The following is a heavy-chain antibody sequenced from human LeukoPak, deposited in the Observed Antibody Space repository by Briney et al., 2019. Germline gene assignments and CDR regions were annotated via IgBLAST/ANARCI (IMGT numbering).Heavy chain of an antibody. D-gene: IGHD5-24*01. CDR3: ARVGRNVRDGYNLVLDY. J-gene: IGHJ4*02. Sequence: SETLSLTCAVYGGYFSGYYWSWIRQPPGKGLAWIGEINHSGSTNYNPSLKSRVTISVDTATNQFSLKLSSVTAADTAVYYCARVGRNVRDGYNLVLDYWGQGTLVTVSS. CDR2: INHSGST. V-gene: IGHV4-34*01. CDR1: GGYFSGYY.